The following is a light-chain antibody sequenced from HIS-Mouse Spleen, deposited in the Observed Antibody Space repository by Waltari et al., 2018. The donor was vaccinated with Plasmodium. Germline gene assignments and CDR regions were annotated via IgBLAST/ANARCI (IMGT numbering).Light chain of an antibody. CDR2: GAS. Sequence: EIVMTQSPATLSVSPGERATLSCRASQSVSSNFAWYQQKPGQAPRLLIYGASTRATGIPARFSGSGSGTEFTLTISSLQSEDVAGYYWQQYNNWSFTFGPGTKVDIK. CDR3: QQYNNWSFT. V-gene: IGKV3-15*01. CDR1: QSVSSN. J-gene: IGKJ3*01.